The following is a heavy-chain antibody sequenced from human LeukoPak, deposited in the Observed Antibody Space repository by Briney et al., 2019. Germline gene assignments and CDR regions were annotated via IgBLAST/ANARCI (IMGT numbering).Heavy chain of an antibody. V-gene: IGHV4-39*02. D-gene: IGHD2-2*03. Sequence: SETLSLTCTVSNSSMTSDSYYWAWVRQPPGKGLEWIGSIFCRGKTYYSASLESRVSVSLDTSKKNFSLRLSSVTAADTAVYYCARLWIVATWFDAWGQGALVTVSS. J-gene: IGHJ5*02. CDR1: NSSMTSDSYY. CDR2: IFCRGKT. CDR3: ARLWIVATWFDA.